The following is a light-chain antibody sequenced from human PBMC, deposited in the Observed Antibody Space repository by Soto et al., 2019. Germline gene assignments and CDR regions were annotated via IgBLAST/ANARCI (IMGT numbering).Light chain of an antibody. Sequence: QSALTQPASVSGSPGQSITISCTGTSSDVGSYNLVSWYQQHPGKAPKLMIYEVSKRPSGVPDRFSGSKSGNTASLTVSGLQAEDEADYYCSSYAGSNNLVFGGGTKLT. CDR2: EVS. V-gene: IGLV2-8*01. J-gene: IGLJ3*02. CDR1: SSDVGSYNL. CDR3: SSYAGSNNLV.